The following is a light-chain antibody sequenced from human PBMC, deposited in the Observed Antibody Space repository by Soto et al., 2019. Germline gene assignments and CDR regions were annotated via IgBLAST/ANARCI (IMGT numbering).Light chain of an antibody. CDR1: SSNIGSNA. J-gene: IGLJ3*02. CDR2: NNN. V-gene: IGLV1-44*01. CDR3: ATWDEGLNGWV. Sequence: QSVVTQPPSASGTPGQRVTLSCSGRSSNIGSNAVNWYRQFPGRAPKVLIYNNNERPSGVPDRFSGSKSGTSASLAISGLQSDDEADYYCATWDEGLNGWVFGGGTQLT.